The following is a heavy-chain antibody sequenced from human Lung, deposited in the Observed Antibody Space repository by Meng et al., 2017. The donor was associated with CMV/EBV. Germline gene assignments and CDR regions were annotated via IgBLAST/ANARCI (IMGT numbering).Heavy chain of an antibody. J-gene: IGHJ6*02. V-gene: IGHV1-69*05. CDR1: GGSFRSYA. D-gene: IGHD3/OR15-3a*01. Sequence: SVXVSXKASGGSFRSYAFSWVRQAPGQGLEWMGGIIPIFATTNFAQKFQGKVTITTDESTSTVYMELRSLRSEDTAVYYCALRGLAQGYWYGLDVWAQGTXVTVSS. CDR2: IIPIFATT. CDR3: ALRGLAQGYWYGLDV.